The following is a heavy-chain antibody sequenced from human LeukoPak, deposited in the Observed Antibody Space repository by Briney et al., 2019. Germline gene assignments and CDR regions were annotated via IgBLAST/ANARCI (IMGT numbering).Heavy chain of an antibody. Sequence: ASVKVSCKASGGTFSSYAISWVRQAPGQGLEWMGGITPMFGTAKYAQKFQGRVTITADESTSTAYMELSSLRSEDTAVYYCARDSSEFRSLIPHWGQGTLVTVSS. CDR2: ITPMFGTA. D-gene: IGHD2-21*01. CDR1: GGTFSSYA. J-gene: IGHJ1*01. CDR3: ARDSSEFRSLIPH. V-gene: IGHV1-69*13.